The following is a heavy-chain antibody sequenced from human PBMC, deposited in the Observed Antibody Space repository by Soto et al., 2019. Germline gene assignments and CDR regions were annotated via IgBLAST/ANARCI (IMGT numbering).Heavy chain of an antibody. D-gene: IGHD2-15*01. CDR3: AKDYPVVAATPPNYGMDV. CDR2: ISYDGSDK. J-gene: IGHJ6*02. V-gene: IGHV3-30*18. CDR1: GFTFSHYG. Sequence: GGSLRLSCAASGFTFSHYGMHWVRQAPGKGLEWVAVISYDGSDKYYADSVKGRFTISRDNSKNTLYVQMNSLRTDDTAVYYCAKDYPVVAATPPNYGMDVWGQGATVTVSS.